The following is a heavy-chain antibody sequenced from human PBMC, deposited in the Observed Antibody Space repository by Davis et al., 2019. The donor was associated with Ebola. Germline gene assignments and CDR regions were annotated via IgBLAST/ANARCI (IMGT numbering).Heavy chain of an antibody. CDR2: ISSSGSTI. J-gene: IGHJ4*02. CDR1: GFTFSDYY. V-gene: IGHV3-11*01. CDR3: ARGGRLVYDFWSGYYYFDY. D-gene: IGHD3-3*01. Sequence: GESLKISCAASGFTFSDYYMSWIRQAPGKGLEWVSYISSSGSTIYYADSVKGRFTISRDNAKNSLYLQMNSLRAEDTAVYYCARGGRLVYDFWSGYYYFDYWGQGTLVTVSS.